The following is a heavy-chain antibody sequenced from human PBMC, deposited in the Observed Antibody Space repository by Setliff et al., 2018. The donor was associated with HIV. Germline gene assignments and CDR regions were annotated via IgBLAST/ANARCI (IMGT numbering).Heavy chain of an antibody. D-gene: IGHD1-1*01. CDR1: GGSISRYY. CDR2: IYSGGSS. CDR3: ARDSEHPTGYFDS. J-gene: IGHJ4*02. Sequence: SETLSLTCTVSGGSISRYYWSWIRQPPGKGLEWIGYIYSGGSSNYNPSLKSRSSVSMDMSRKQFSLKLTSVTAADTAIYYCARDSEHPTGYFDSWGRGILVTVSS. V-gene: IGHV4-4*08.